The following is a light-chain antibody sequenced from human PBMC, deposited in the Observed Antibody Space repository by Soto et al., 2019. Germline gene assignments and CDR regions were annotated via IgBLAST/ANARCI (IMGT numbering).Light chain of an antibody. J-gene: IGKJ5*01. CDR3: QQSYSTPIT. Sequence: DIQMTQSPSTLSASAGDRVTITCRASQTISSWLAWYQQKPGKAPKLLIYKASTLKSGVPSRFSGSGSGTEFTLTISSLQTDDFGTYYCQQSYSTPITFGQGTRLEIK. CDR1: QTISSW. V-gene: IGKV1-5*03. CDR2: KAS.